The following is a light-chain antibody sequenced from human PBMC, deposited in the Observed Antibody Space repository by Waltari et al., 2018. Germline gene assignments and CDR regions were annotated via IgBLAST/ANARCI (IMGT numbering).Light chain of an antibody. CDR1: YSNVGSYDL. J-gene: IGLJ2*01. CDR2: EVL. V-gene: IGLV2-23*02. Sequence: QSALTLPASVSGSLGQSISISCSGTYSNVGSYDLVSWYHQRPGEAPKLLIYEVLKRPSGISNRFSGSKSGNAASLTISALQPEDEGTYYCCSYASSSPRLIFGGGTELSVL. CDR3: CSYASSSPRLI.